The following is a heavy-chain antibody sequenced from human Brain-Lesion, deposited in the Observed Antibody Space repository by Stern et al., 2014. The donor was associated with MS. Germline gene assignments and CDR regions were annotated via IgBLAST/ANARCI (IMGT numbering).Heavy chain of an antibody. V-gene: IGHV4-61*02. Sequence: QVQLVQSGPGLVKPSQTLSLSCTVSGGSISSGGYYWSWIRQPAGKGLEWIGRIFNSGSPSYNPSLKGRVPISIDTSKTQFSLGLNSMTAADTAVYYCARGRVVPGFQYYATDVWGQGTTVIVSS. CDR1: GGSISSGGYY. J-gene: IGHJ6*02. CDR2: IFNSGSP. CDR3: ARGRVVPGFQYYATDV. D-gene: IGHD2-2*01.